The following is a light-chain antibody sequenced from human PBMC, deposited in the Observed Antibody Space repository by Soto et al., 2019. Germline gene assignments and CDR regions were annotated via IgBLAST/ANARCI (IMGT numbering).Light chain of an antibody. CDR2: DAS. CDR3: KKYNKNPLT. Sequence: DIQMTQSPSSLSASVGDRVTITCRASQDISSYLAWFQQKSGKAPKSLIYDASNSQSWVPSRFSGSGSGTEFTLTITSLQPEDFATYYCKKYNKNPLTFGGGTRVEIK. V-gene: IGKV1-16*01. CDR1: QDISSY. J-gene: IGKJ4*01.